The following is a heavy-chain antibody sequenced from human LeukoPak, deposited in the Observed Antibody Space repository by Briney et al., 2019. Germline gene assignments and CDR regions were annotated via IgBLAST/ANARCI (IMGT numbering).Heavy chain of an antibody. Sequence: ASVKVSCKASGYTFTSYAMNWVRQAPGQGLEWMGWINTNTGNPMYAQGFTGRFAFSLDTSVSTAYLQITSLKAEDTAVYYCARVPHGSGWYSYYYYYGMDVWGQGTTVTVSS. V-gene: IGHV7-4-1*02. J-gene: IGHJ6*02. CDR1: GYTFTSYA. CDR3: ARVPHGSGWYSYYYYYGMDV. CDR2: INTNTGNP. D-gene: IGHD6-19*01.